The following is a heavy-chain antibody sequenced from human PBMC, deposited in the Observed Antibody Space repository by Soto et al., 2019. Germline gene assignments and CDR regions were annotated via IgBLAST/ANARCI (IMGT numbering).Heavy chain of an antibody. CDR2: MNPNSGNT. D-gene: IGHD3-10*01. CDR1: GYTFTSHD. Sequence: QVQLVQSGAEVKMPGASVKVSCKASGYTFTSHDINWVRQATGQGLEWMGWMNPNSGNTGYGQKFQGRITMTRNTSTTTAYMELSSLKSDDTAVYYCARGRYAIRGAFIIGELDHCGQGSLVIVSS. V-gene: IGHV1-8*01. J-gene: IGHJ4*02. CDR3: ARGRYAIRGAFIIGELDH.